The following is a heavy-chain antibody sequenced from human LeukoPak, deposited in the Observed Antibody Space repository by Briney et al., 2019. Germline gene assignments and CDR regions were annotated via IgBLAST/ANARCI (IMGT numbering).Heavy chain of an antibody. CDR2: ISYSGST. V-gene: IGHV4-39*01. CDR3: ATSSGWYLQIDY. D-gene: IGHD6-19*01. Sequence: SETLSLTCTVSGGSISSGSDYWGWMRQPPGKGLEWIGSISYSGSTYYNPSLRSRVTISVDKSKNQFSLKLNSVTAADTAVHYCATSSGWYLQIDYWGQGTLVTVSS. CDR1: GGSISSGSDY. J-gene: IGHJ4*02.